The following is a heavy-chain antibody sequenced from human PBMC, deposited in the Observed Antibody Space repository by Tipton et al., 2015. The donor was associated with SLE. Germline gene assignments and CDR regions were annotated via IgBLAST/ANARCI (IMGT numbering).Heavy chain of an antibody. V-gene: IGHV4-59*11. J-gene: IGHJ4*02. CDR3: ASGGDIAAAG. CDR2: IYYSGST. Sequence: TLSLTCTVSGGSISSHYWSWIRQPPGKGLEWIGYIYYSGSTNYNPSLKSRVTISVDTSKNQFSLKLSSVTAADTAVYYCASGGDIAAAGRGQGTLVTVSS. D-gene: IGHD6-13*01. CDR1: GGSISSHY.